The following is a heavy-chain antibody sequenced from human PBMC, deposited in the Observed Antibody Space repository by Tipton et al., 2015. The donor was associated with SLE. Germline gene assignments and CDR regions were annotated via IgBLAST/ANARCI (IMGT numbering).Heavy chain of an antibody. D-gene: IGHD3-3*01. V-gene: IGHV4-39*07. CDR1: GDSISNNNYY. CDR3: ARAFGVFGGFGH. J-gene: IGHJ4*02. CDR2: INYSGTT. Sequence: TLSLTCTVSGDSISNNNYYWGWIRQPPGKGLEWIGNINYSGTTYYNPSLKSRVTISVDTSVNQFSLKLSFATAADTAVYFCARAFGVFGGFGHWGQGTLVTVSS.